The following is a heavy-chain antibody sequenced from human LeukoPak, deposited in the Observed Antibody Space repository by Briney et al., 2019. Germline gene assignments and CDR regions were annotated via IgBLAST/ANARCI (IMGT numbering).Heavy chain of an antibody. CDR1: GITFIEAW. CDR2: IKGTNSGGTT. CDR3: TWIDCSGGSCYFAS. Sequence: GGSLRLSCELSGITFIEAWMSWVRQAPGKGLEWVGRIKGTNSGGTTAYAAPVKGRFTISRDDSQSMMYLQMASLKSEDTAVYFCTWIDCSGGSCYFASWGQGTLVTVSS. J-gene: IGHJ4*02. V-gene: IGHV3-15*01. D-gene: IGHD2-15*01.